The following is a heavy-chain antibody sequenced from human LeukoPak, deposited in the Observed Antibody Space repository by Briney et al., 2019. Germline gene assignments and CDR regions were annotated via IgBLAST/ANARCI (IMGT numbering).Heavy chain of an antibody. CDR2: ISYDVSNE. D-gene: IGHD1-20*01. Sequence: GGSLRLSCAASGFTFSSYAMHWVRQAPGKGLEWVAVISYDVSNEYYAGSVKGRFTISRDSSKNTLYLQMNSLRAEDTAVYYCARAGGHYNWNFGDAIDIWGQGTLVTVSS. J-gene: IGHJ4*02. CDR1: GFTFSSYA. V-gene: IGHV3-30*04. CDR3: ARAGGHYNWNFGDAIDI.